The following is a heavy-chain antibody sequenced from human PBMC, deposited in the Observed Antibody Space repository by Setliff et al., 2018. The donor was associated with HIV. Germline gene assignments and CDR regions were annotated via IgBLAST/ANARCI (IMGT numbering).Heavy chain of an antibody. D-gene: IGHD1-26*01. CDR1: GYTFSQYA. V-gene: IGHV1-3*04. Sequence: ASVKVSCKASGYTFSQYALHWVRQAPGQRLEWMGWINTGNENTRYSQKFQGSVSIIRDTSANTAYMELTNLRSDDSAIYYCARVSGGRPGNYYYAMDVWGQGTTVTVSS. CDR2: INTGNENT. J-gene: IGHJ6*02. CDR3: ARVSGGRPGNYYYAMDV.